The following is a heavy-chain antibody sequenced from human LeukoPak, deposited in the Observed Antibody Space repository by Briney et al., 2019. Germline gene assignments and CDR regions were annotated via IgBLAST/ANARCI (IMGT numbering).Heavy chain of an antibody. Sequence: SETLSLTCAVYGGSFSGYYWSWIRQPPGKGLEWIGEINHSGSTNYNPSLKSRVTISVDTSKNQFSLKLSSVTAADTAEYHCARSKRVVPAAPYYFDYWGQGTLVTVSS. J-gene: IGHJ4*02. D-gene: IGHD2-2*01. CDR2: INHSGST. V-gene: IGHV4-34*01. CDR3: ARSKRVVPAAPYYFDY. CDR1: GGSFSGYY.